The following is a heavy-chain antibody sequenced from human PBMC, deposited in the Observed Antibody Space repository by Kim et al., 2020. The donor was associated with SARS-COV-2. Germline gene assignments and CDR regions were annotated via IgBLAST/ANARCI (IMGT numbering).Heavy chain of an antibody. CDR2: INPSGGST. J-gene: IGHJ6*02. D-gene: IGHD6-13*01. CDR1: GYTFTSYY. V-gene: IGHV1-46*01. Sequence: ASVKVSCKASGYTFTSYYMHWVRQAPGQGLEWMGIINPSGGSTSYAQKFQGRVTMTRDTSTSTVYMELSSLRSEDTAVYYCARDMARGRVSSWYEYYYYGMDVWGQGTTVTVSS. CDR3: ARDMARGRVSSWYEYYYYGMDV.